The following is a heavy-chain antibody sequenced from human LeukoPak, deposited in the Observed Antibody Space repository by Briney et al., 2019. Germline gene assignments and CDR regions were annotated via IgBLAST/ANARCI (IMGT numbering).Heavy chain of an antibody. V-gene: IGHV3-20*04. CDR3: ARGPYGSGSSGWFDH. D-gene: IGHD3-10*01. Sequence: GGSLRLSCAASGFTFDHYAMSWVRQAPGKGLEWVSGINWNGGSTGYADSVKGRFTISRDNAKNSLYLQMNSLRAEDTALYYCARGPYGSGSSGWFDHWGQGTLVSVSS. CDR1: GFTFDHYA. J-gene: IGHJ5*02. CDR2: INWNGGST.